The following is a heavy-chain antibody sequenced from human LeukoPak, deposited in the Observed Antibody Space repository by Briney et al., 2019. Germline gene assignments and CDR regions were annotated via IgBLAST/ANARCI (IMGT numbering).Heavy chain of an antibody. J-gene: IGHJ4*02. V-gene: IGHV3-9*01. CDR3: AKGTSRSSC. D-gene: IGHD6-13*01. CDR1: GFTFDDYA. Sequence: PGGSLRLTCAASGFTFDDYAMHWLRQAPGKGLEWVSGISWNSGSIGYADSVKGRFTISRDNAKNSLYLQMNSLRAEDTALYYCAKGTSRSSCGGQGTLVTVCS. CDR2: ISWNSGSI.